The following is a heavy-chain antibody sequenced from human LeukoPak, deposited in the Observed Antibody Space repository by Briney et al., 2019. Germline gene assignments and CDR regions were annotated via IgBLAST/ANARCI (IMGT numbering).Heavy chain of an antibody. D-gene: IGHD2-8*01. Sequence: SETLSLTCTVSGGSIGSSGFFWGWIRQPPGKGLEWIGTISYSGSTYYNPSLNSRVTISVDTSNNQFSLRLSSVTAADTAVYYLARHLANGTKIEYWGQGALVTVSS. V-gene: IGHV4-39*01. CDR1: GGSIGSSGFF. J-gene: IGHJ4*02. CDR3: ARHLANGTKIEY. CDR2: ISYSGST.